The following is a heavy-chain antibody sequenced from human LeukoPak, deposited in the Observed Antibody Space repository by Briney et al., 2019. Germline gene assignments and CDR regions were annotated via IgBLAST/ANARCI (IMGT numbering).Heavy chain of an antibody. Sequence: SETLSLTCTVSGGSISSYYWSWIRQPAGKGLEWIGRIYTSGSTNYNPSLKSRVTISVDTSKNQFSLKLSSVTAAETAVYFCARRTCGGYCYSLDYWSQGNLVTVSS. CDR1: GGSISSYY. CDR2: IYTSGST. CDR3: ARRTCGGYCYSLDY. J-gene: IGHJ4*02. V-gene: IGHV4-4*07. D-gene: IGHD2-21*02.